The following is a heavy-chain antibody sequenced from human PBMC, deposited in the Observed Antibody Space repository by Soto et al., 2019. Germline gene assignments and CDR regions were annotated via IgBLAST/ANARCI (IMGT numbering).Heavy chain of an antibody. D-gene: IGHD1-7*01. CDR3: PSVPNWNSLPDYYYMDV. J-gene: IGHJ6*03. CDR2: INAGNGNT. Sequence: QVQLVQSGAEVKKPGASVKVSCKASGYPFTSYAMHWVRQAPGQSLEWMGWINAGNGNTKYSQKFQGRVTITRDTSSSTADIELSIIRSEDTAVYYFPSVPNWNSLPDYYYMDVLGKGTTVTVSS. V-gene: IGHV1-3*01. CDR1: GYPFTSYA.